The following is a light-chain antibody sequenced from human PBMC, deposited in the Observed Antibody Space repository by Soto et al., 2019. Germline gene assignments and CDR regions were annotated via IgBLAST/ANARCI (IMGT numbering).Light chain of an antibody. Sequence: DIVMTQSPDSLAVSLGERATINCKSSQSVLYSSNNKNYLAWYQQKPGQSPKLLISWASTRESGVPDRFSGSGSATDFTLAISSLQAVDVAVYYCQQFYSLPRTFGQGTKVEIK. CDR2: WAS. CDR1: QSVLYSSNNKNY. J-gene: IGKJ1*01. V-gene: IGKV4-1*01. CDR3: QQFYSLPRT.